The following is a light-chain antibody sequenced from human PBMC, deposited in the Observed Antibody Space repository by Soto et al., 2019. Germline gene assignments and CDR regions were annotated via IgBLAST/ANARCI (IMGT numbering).Light chain of an antibody. J-gene: IGKJ2*01. Sequence: EIVLTQSPGTLSLSPGERATISCRASQSVSSSYLAWYQQKPGQAPRLLIYGASSRATGIPDRFSGSGSGTDFTLTISRLEPEDFAVYYCQQYGSSPYTFGQGTKLAIK. CDR1: QSVSSSY. V-gene: IGKV3-20*01. CDR3: QQYGSSPYT. CDR2: GAS.